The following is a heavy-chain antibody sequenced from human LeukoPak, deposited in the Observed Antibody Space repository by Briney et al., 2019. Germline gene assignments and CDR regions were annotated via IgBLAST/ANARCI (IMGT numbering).Heavy chain of an antibody. V-gene: IGHV4-30-2*01. CDR1: GGSISSGGYS. CDR3: AARGYSYGSFDY. CDR2: IYHSGST. D-gene: IGHD5-18*01. Sequence: SQTLSLTCAVSGGSISSGGYSWSWIRQPPGKGLEWIGYIYHSGSTCYNPSLKSRVTISVDRSKNQFSLKLSSVTAADTAVYYCAARGYSYGSFDYWGQGTLVTVSS. J-gene: IGHJ4*02.